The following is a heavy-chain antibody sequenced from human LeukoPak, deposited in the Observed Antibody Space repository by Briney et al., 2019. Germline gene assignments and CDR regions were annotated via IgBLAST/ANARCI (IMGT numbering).Heavy chain of an antibody. Sequence: RTGGSLRLSCAASGFTFSSYSMNWVRQAPGKGLEWVSSISSSSSYIYYVDSVKGRFTISRDNAKNSLYLQMNSLRAEDTAVYYCARVSGSYYYYYYGMDVWGQGTTVTVSS. V-gene: IGHV3-21*01. D-gene: IGHD1-26*01. CDR1: GFTFSSYS. J-gene: IGHJ6*02. CDR3: ARVSGSYYYYYYGMDV. CDR2: ISSSSSYI.